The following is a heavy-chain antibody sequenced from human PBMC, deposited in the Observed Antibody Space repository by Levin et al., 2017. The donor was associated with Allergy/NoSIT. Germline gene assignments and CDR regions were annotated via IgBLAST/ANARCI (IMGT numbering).Heavy chain of an antibody. Sequence: SGPTLVKPTQTLTLTCTFSGFSLSTTGVGVAWIRQPPGKALEWLGMIYWDDDKRHSPSLESRLTITQDTAKNQVVLTMTNMGPVDTATYYCADSLGFGELLRLDQWGQGILVTVSS. J-gene: IGHJ4*02. V-gene: IGHV2-5*02. CDR2: IYWDDDK. CDR1: GFSLSTTGVG. D-gene: IGHD3-10*01. CDR3: ADSLGFGELLRLDQ.